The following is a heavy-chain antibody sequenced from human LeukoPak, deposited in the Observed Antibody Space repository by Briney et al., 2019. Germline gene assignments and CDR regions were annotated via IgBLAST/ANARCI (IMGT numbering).Heavy chain of an antibody. V-gene: IGHV4-34*01. J-gene: IGHJ4*02. Sequence: PSETLSLTCAVYGGSFSGYYWSWIRQPPGKGLEWIGEINHSGSTNYNPSLKSRVTISVDTSKNQFSLKLSSVTAADTAVYYCARRQDFWSGYYKRGNFDYWGQGTLVTVSS. CDR3: ARRQDFWSGYYKRGNFDY. CDR2: INHSGST. D-gene: IGHD3-3*01. CDR1: GGSFSGYY.